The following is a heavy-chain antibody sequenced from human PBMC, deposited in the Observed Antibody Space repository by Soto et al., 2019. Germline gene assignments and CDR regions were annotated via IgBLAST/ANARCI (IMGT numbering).Heavy chain of an antibody. CDR2: ISSGGTYI. Sequence: EMQLVESGGGLVKPGGSLRLSCAASGFTFSTYSMNWVRQAPGKGLEWVSSISSGGTYIYYADSVEGRFTISRDNAKNSLYLQMTSLRAEDTAVYYCARGLDGDYGYRDYWGQGTLVTVSS. CDR3: ARGLDGDYGYRDY. D-gene: IGHD4-17*01. J-gene: IGHJ4*02. CDR1: GFTFSTYS. V-gene: IGHV3-21*01.